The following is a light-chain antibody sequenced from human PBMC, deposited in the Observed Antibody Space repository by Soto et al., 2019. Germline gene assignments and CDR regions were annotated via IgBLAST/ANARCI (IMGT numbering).Light chain of an antibody. V-gene: IGLV2-14*01. CDR2: EVS. Sequence: QSALTRPASVSGSPGQSITISCTGTSSDVGGYNYVSWYQQHPGKAPKLMIYEVSNRPSGVSNRFSGSKSGNTASLTISGLQAEDEADYYCSSYTSSHYVFGTGTKVTVL. CDR1: SSDVGGYNY. CDR3: SSYTSSHYV. J-gene: IGLJ1*01.